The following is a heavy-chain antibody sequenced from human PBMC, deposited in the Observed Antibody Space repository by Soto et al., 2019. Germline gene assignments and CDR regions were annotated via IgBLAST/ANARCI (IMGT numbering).Heavy chain of an antibody. D-gene: IGHD2-21*02. J-gene: IGHJ2*01. CDR1: GFTFSRYG. V-gene: IGHV3-30*18. CDR3: AKDGWGVTAYYWYFDL. Sequence: QVQLVESGGGVVQPGRSLRLSCAASGFTFSRYGMHWVRQAPGKGLEWVAVISYDGSNKYYADSVKGRFTISRDNSKNTLYLQMNSLRAEDTAVYYCAKDGWGVTAYYWYFDLWGRGTLVTVSS. CDR2: ISYDGSNK.